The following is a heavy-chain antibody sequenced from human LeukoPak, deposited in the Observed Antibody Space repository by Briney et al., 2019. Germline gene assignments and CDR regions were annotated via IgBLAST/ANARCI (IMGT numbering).Heavy chain of an antibody. CDR1: GFTFSSYG. Sequence: PGGSLRLSCAASGFTFSSYGMHWVRQAPGKGLEWVAVIWYDGSNKYYADSVKGRFTISRDNSKNTLYLQMNSLRAEDTAVYYCARVVLWGTDEYYFDYWGQGTLVTVSS. CDR3: ARVVLWGTDEYYFDY. D-gene: IGHD3-16*01. CDR2: IWYDGSNK. J-gene: IGHJ4*02. V-gene: IGHV3-33*08.